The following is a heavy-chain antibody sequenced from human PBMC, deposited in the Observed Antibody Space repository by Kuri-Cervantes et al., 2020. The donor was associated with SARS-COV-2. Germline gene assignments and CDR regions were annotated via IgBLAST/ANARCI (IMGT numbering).Heavy chain of an antibody. D-gene: IGHD2-15*01. J-gene: IGHJ3*02. CDR3: AKAWLVVVAATFAFDI. CDR2: ISGSGGST. CDR1: GFTFSSYA. V-gene: IGHV3-23*01. Sequence: GGSLRLSCAASGFTFSSYAMSWVRQAPGKGLEWVSAISGSGGSTYYADSVKGRFTISRDNSKDTLYLQMNGLRAEDTAVYYCAKAWLVVVAATFAFDIWGQGTMVTVSS.